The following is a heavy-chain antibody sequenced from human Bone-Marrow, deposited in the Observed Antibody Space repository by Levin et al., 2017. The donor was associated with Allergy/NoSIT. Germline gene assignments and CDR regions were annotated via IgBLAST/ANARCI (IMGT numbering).Heavy chain of an antibody. D-gene: IGHD6-6*01. CDR3: AKERTELTARCFDC. CDR2: ISYEAGTQ. Sequence: GGSLRLSCAASGFTFSNFGMQWVRQAPGKGLEWVAVISYEAGTQYYADSVKGRFTISRDNSKNTLYLQMNSLRSEDTAVYYCAKERTELTARCFDCWGQGTLVTVSS. V-gene: IGHV3-30*18. CDR1: GFTFSNFG. J-gene: IGHJ4*02.